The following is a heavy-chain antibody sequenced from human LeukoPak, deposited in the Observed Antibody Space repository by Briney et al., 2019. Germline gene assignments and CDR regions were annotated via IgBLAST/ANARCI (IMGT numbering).Heavy chain of an antibody. CDR1: GYTFTSYY. D-gene: IGHD3-10*01. CDR2: INPSGGST. J-gene: IGHJ4*02. V-gene: IGHV1-46*01. CDR3: ARGGRVWFGELSGIDY. Sequence: ASVKVSCKASGYTFTSYYMRWVRQAPGQGLEWMGIINPSGGSTSYAQKFQGRVTMTRDTSTSTVYMELSSLRSEDTAVYYCARGGRVWFGELSGIDYWGQGTLVTVSS.